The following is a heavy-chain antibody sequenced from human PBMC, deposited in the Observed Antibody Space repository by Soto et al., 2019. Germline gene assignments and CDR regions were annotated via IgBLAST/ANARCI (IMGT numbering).Heavy chain of an antibody. CDR3: ARDWGGNTHLFDY. CDR1: GGTFSSYA. Sequence: SVKVSFKASGGTFSSYAISWVRQAPGQGLEWMGGIIPIFGTANYAQKFQGRVTITADESTSTAYMDLSSLTSEDTAVYFGARDWGGNTHLFDYWGQGTLVTVSS. J-gene: IGHJ4*02. CDR2: IIPIFGTA. D-gene: IGHD3-10*01. V-gene: IGHV1-69*13.